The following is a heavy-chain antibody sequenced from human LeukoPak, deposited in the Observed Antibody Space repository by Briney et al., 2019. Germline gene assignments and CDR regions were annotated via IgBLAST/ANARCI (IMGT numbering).Heavy chain of an antibody. CDR2: MYYSGGT. CDR1: GGSISSSSHY. Sequence: PSETLSLTCTVSGGSISSSSHYWGWIRQPPGKGLEWIGSMYYSGGTYYNPSLKSRVTISIDTSKNQFSLKLNSVTAADTAVYYCARLVRYCSTNSCYPFDYWGQGTLVTVSS. V-gene: IGHV4-39*01. D-gene: IGHD2-2*01. J-gene: IGHJ4*02. CDR3: ARLVRYCSTNSCYPFDY.